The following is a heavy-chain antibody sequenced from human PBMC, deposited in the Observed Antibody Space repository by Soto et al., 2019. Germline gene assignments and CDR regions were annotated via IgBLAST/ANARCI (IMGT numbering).Heavy chain of an antibody. CDR2: TYLGGMT. J-gene: IGHJ5*02. D-gene: IGHD3-22*01. V-gene: IGHV4-39*01. Sequence: PSVTLSLTCTVSGASFTDGSLFWSWIRQSPGKGVEWIASTYLGGMTYYNPSLRSRVTISVDTSKSQFSRRLSSVTAAVTAVYYCATAPDTFSPAGYYVNWFCPWGHGTLVTVSS. CDR3: ATAPDTFSPAGYYVNWFCP. CDR1: GASFTDGSLF.